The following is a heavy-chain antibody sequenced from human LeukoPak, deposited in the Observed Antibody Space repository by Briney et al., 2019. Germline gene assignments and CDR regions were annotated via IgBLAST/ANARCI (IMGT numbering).Heavy chain of an antibody. CDR2: LSYDVSNK. V-gene: IGHV3-30*04. D-gene: IGHD3-10*01. CDR3: ARDGRYYYGSGSYPY. Sequence: PGRSLRLPCAASGFTFSSYAMHWVRQAPGRGLEGVAVLSYDVSNKYYADSVKGRFTISRDNSKNTLYLQMNSLRAEDTAVYYCARDGRYYYGSGSYPYWGQGTLVTVSS. J-gene: IGHJ4*02. CDR1: GFTFSSYA.